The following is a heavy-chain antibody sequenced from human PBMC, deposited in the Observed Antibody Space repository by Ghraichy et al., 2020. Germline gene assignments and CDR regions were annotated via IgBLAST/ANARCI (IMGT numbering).Heavy chain of an antibody. J-gene: IGHJ4*02. V-gene: IGHV1-69*11. CDR3: VRSKGDPHVFDD. CDR1: EGPFNYYS. D-gene: IGHD2-21*01. Sequence: SVKVSCRASEGPFNYYSISWVRQAPGQGLEWMGRIVPLLGTPYYAQNFQDRVTISADVSTGTAYMELSRLRSEDTAMYYCVRSKGDPHVFDDWGQGTQVSVSS. CDR2: IVPLLGTP.